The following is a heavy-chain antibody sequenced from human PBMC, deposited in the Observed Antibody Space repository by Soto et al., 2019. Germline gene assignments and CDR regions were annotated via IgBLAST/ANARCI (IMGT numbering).Heavy chain of an antibody. V-gene: IGHV3-21*01. Sequence: EVQLVESGGGLVKPGGSLRLSCAASGFTFSSYSMNWVRQAPGKGLEWVSSISSSSSYIYYADSVKGRFTISRDNAKNSLYLQMNSLRAEDTAVYYCARAGAPEIDGLWFGEDRYFDYWGQGTLVTVSS. CDR3: ARAGAPEIDGLWFGEDRYFDY. D-gene: IGHD3-10*01. J-gene: IGHJ4*02. CDR2: ISSSSSYI. CDR1: GFTFSSYS.